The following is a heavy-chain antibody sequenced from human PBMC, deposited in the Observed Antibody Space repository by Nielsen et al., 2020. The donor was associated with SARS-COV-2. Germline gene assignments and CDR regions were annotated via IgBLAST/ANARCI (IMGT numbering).Heavy chain of an antibody. D-gene: IGHD1-1*01. CDR2: ISWNSGSI. V-gene: IGHV3-9*01. J-gene: IGHJ4*02. CDR1: GFTFDDYA. CDR3: AKGYNWNDYYFDY. Sequence: SLKISCAASGFTFDDYAMHWVRQAPGKGLEWVSGISWNSGSIGYADSVKGRFTISRDNAKNSLYLQMNSLRAEDTALYYCAKGYNWNDYYFDYWGQGTLVTVSS.